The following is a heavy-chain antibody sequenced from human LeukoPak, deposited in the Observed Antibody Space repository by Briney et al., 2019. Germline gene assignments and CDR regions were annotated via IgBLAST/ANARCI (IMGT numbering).Heavy chain of an antibody. CDR1: GFTFSSYS. CDR3: ARASYCSGGSCYSDY. J-gene: IGHJ4*02. V-gene: IGHV3-21*01. CDR2: ISSSSSYI. D-gene: IGHD2-15*01. Sequence: GGSLRLSCAASGFTFSSYSMNWVRQAPGKGLEWVSSISSSSSYIYYADSVKGRFTISRDNAKNSLYLQMNSLRAEDTAVYYCARASYCSGGSCYSDYWGQGTLVTVSS.